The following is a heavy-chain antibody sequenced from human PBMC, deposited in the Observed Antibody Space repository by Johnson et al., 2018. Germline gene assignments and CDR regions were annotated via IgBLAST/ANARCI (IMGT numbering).Heavy chain of an antibody. Sequence: QVQLQESGGGVVQPGRSLRLSCAASGFTFSSYGMHWVRQAPGKGLEWVAVIWYDGSNKYYADSVKGRFTIPRDNSKNTLYLQMNSLRAEDTAVYYCARDSSATSYYYYGMEVWGQGTTVTVSS. J-gene: IGHJ6*02. CDR2: IWYDGSNK. CDR3: ARDSSATSYYYYGMEV. D-gene: IGHD1-26*01. CDR1: GFTFSSYG. V-gene: IGHV3-33*01.